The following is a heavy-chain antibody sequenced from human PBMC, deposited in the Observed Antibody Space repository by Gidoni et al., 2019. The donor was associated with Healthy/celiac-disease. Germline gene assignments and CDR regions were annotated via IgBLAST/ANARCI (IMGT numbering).Heavy chain of an antibody. CDR1: GGSISSYY. CDR2: IYYSGST. CDR3: ARGLGPYYGDYGAFDI. Sequence: QVQLQESGPGLVKPSETLSLTCTVSGGSISSYYWSWIRQPPGKGLEWIGYIYYSGSTNYNPSLKSRVTISVDTSKNQFSLKLSSVTAADTAVYYCARGLGPYYGDYGAFDIWGQGTMVTVSS. J-gene: IGHJ3*02. V-gene: IGHV4-59*01. D-gene: IGHD4-17*01.